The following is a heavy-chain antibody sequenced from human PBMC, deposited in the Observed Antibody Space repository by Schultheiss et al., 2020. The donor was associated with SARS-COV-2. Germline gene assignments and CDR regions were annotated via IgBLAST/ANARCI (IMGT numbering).Heavy chain of an antibody. D-gene: IGHD2-2*01. V-gene: IGHV3-21*01. CDR3: AKAQVVPAAIGDY. CDR1: GFTFSSYS. Sequence: GGSLRLSCAASGFTFSSYSMNWVRQAPGKGLEWVSSISSSSSYIYYADSVKGRFTISRDNAKNSLYLQMNSLRAEDTAVYYCAKAQVVPAAIGDYWGQGTLVTVSS. CDR2: ISSSSSYI. J-gene: IGHJ4*02.